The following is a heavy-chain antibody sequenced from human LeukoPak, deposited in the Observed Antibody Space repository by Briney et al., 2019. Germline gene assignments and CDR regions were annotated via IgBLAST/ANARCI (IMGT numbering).Heavy chain of an antibody. J-gene: IGHJ4*02. CDR3: ARVDSLWSGYSFDY. V-gene: IGHV4-4*07. CDR2: IYTSGST. CDR1: GGSISSYY. D-gene: IGHD3-3*01. Sequence: PSETLSLTCTVSGGSISSYYWSWIRRPAGKGLEWIGRIYTSGSTNYNPSLKSRVTMSVDTSKNQFSLKLSSVTAADTAVYYCARVDSLWSGYSFDYWGQGTLVTVSS.